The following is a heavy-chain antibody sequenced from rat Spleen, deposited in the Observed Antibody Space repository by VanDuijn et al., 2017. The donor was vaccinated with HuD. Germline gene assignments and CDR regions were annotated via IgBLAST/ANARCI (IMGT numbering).Heavy chain of an antibody. CDR1: GFTFSDYY. CDR3: ARPDSAIYVMDA. Sequence: EVQLVESGGGLVQPGRTLKLSCAASGFTFSDYYMAWVRQAPKKGLEWVASISYEGSSTYYGDSVKGRFTISRDNAKGTLYLQVNSLRSEDTATYYCARPDSAIYVMDAWGQGVSVTVSS. V-gene: IGHV5-22*01. D-gene: IGHD4-3*01. J-gene: IGHJ4*01. CDR2: ISYEGSST.